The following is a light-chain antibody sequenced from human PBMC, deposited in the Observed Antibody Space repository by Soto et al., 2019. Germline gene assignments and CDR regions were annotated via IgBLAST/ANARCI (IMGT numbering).Light chain of an antibody. Sequence: QPVLTQSPSASASLGASVKLTCTLSSGHSSYAIAWHQQQPEKGPRYLMKLNSDGSHSKGDGIPDRFSGSSSGAERYLTISSLQSEDEADYYCQTWGTGRGVFGGGTQLTVL. CDR3: QTWGTGRGV. V-gene: IGLV4-69*01. J-gene: IGLJ2*01. CDR1: SGHSSYA. CDR2: LNSDGSH.